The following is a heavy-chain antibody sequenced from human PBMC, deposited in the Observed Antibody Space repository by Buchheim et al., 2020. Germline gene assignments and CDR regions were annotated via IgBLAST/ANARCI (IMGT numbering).Heavy chain of an antibody. J-gene: IGHJ5*02. CDR3: AKHSIP. D-gene: IGHD2/OR15-2a*01. Sequence: VYLVESGGGLVQPGGSLRLSCAASGFTFRNYWMNWVRQAPGKGLEWVANINEDGTEKYYVDSVKGRFTISRENAMSSVYLKMSSLRVEDTAVYYCAKHSIPWGQGT. CDR1: GFTFRNYW. V-gene: IGHV3-7*03. CDR2: INEDGTEK.